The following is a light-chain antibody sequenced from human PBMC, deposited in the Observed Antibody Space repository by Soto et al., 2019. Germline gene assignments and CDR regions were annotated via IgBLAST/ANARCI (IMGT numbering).Light chain of an antibody. CDR1: QSISPW. CDR2: KAS. J-gene: IGKJ1*01. Sequence: DLPITQSPSTPPASVGDRVTITCRAHQSISPWVAWYHQKPGKAPSLLIYKASRVETGVPSRFSGSGSGTEFTLTISFLQPDDGATYDGQQYNCFPRTFGQGTKGEIK. CDR3: QQYNCFPRT. V-gene: IGKV1-5*03.